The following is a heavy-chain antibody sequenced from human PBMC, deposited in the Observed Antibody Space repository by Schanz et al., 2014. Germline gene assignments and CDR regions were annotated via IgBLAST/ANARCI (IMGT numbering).Heavy chain of an antibody. Sequence: LVESGGGVVQPGRSLRLSCAASGFTFSSYGMHWVRQAPGRGLEWVSGITRQGTTYYGDFVRGRFSISRDLSSNTLYLQMNSLRADDSAIYYCAKDHPSSGWPAFDVWGQGTQVTVSS. J-gene: IGHJ4*02. CDR2: ITRQGTT. D-gene: IGHD6-19*01. V-gene: IGHV3-NL1*01. CDR1: GFTFSSYG. CDR3: AKDHPSSGWPAFDV.